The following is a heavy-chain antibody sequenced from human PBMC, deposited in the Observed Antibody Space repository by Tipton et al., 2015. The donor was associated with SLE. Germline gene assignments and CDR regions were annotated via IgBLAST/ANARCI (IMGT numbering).Heavy chain of an antibody. D-gene: IGHD2-2*01. V-gene: IGHV3-23*01. CDR2: ISGSGGST. CDR1: GFTFSSYA. Sequence: SLRLSCAASGFTFSSYAMSWVRQAPGKGLEWVSAISGSGGSTYYADSVKGRFTISRDNSKNTLYLQMNSLRAEDTAVYYCAHYCSSTSCYFDNWFDPWGQGTLVTVSS. J-gene: IGHJ5*02. CDR3: AHYCSSTSCYFDNWFDP.